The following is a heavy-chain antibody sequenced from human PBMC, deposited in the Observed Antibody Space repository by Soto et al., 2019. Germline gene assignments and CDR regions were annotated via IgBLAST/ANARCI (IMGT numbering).Heavy chain of an antibody. D-gene: IGHD2-2*01. Sequence: GGSLRLSCXASGFTFSSYAMHWVRQAPGKGLEWVAVISYDGSNKYYADSVKGRFTISRDNSKNTLYLQMNSLRAEDTAVYYCARGPSSLTRFDYWGQGTMVTVSS. CDR2: ISYDGSNK. CDR3: ARGPSSLTRFDY. J-gene: IGHJ4*02. CDR1: GFTFSSYA. V-gene: IGHV3-30-3*01.